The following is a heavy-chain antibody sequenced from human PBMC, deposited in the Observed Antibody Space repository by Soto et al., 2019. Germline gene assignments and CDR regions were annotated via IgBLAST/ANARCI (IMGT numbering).Heavy chain of an antibody. V-gene: IGHV3-23*01. CDR2: ISGSGGTT. CDR3: AKGGTTVVTDFDY. J-gene: IGHJ4*01. D-gene: IGHD4-17*01. Sequence: VGSLRLSCAASGFTFSTYAMSWVRQAQGKGLEWVSSISGSGGTTYYADSVKGRFTISRDKSKNTLFLQMNSLRVEDTALYYCAKGGTTVVTDFDYWGHGALVTVSS. CDR1: GFTFSTYA.